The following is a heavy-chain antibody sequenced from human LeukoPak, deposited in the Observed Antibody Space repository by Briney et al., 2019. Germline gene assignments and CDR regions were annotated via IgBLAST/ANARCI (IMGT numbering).Heavy chain of an antibody. CDR2: INPRSGGT. D-gene: IGHD1-1*01. Sequence: ASVKVSCKASGYTFNTYYIHWVRQAPGQGLEWLGIINPRSGGTSYAQKFQGRVTMTRDTATKTVYMELSSLRSEDSAMYYCARDWKENTPSGGNYYYYGMDVWGQGTTVTVSS. J-gene: IGHJ6*02. V-gene: IGHV1-46*02. CDR1: GYTFNTYY. CDR3: ARDWKENTPSGGNYYYYGMDV.